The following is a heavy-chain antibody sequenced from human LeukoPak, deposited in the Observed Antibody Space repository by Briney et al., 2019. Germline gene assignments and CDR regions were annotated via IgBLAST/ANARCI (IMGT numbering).Heavy chain of an antibody. Sequence: ASVKVSCKTSGYTFPNYYMHWVRQAPGQGLEWMGVINPSGGDTSYEQKFQGRVTMTRDMSTSTLYMELSSLRSEDTAVYYCARQGEVFFFDLWGQGTLVTVSS. V-gene: IGHV1-46*01. J-gene: IGHJ4*02. CDR1: GYTFPNYY. D-gene: IGHD3-10*01. CDR3: ARQGEVFFFDL. CDR2: INPSGGDT.